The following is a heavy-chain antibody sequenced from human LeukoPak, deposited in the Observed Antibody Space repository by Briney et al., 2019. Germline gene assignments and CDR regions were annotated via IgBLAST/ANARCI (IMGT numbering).Heavy chain of an antibody. CDR1: GGSISSXX. CDR2: XXTSGST. CDR3: ARDTVVVVPAAIRVYYYYMDV. J-gene: IGHJ6*03. Sequence: TVSGGSISSXXXXXXRXPAXKXXXXXXXXXTSGSTNYNPSLKSRVTMSVDTSKNQFSLKLSSVTAADTAVYYCARDTVVVVPAAIRVYYYYMDVWGKGTTVTVSS. V-gene: IGHV4-4*07. D-gene: IGHD2-2*02.